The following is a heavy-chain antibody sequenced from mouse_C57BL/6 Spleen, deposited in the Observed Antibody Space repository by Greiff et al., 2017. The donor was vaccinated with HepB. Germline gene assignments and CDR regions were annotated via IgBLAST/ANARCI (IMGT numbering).Heavy chain of an antibody. J-gene: IGHJ3*01. CDR1: GFNIKDDY. CDR3: TKGHYYGSSWGFAY. Sequence: DVKLVESGAELVRPGASVKLSCTASGFNIKDDYMHWVKQRPEQGLEWIGWIDPENGDTEYASKFQGKATITADTSSNTAYLQLSSLTSEDTAVHYCTKGHYYGSSWGFAYWGQGTLVTVSA. CDR2: IDPENGDT. D-gene: IGHD1-1*01. V-gene: IGHV14-4*01.